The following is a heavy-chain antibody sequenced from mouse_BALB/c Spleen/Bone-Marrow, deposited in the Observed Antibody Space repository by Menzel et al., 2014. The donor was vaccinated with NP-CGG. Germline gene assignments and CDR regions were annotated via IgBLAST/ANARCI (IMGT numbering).Heavy chain of an antibody. J-gene: IGHJ3*01. Sequence: QVQLQQSGAGLVKPGAPVKLSCKASGYTFTDYWMNWVKQRPGRGLEWIGRIDPSDSETHYDQKFKDKATLTVDKSSTTAYIQLSNLTSEDSAVYYCARTAYWGQGTLVTVSA. CDR1: GYTFTDYW. CDR3: ARTAY. CDR2: IDPSDSET. V-gene: IGHV1-69*02.